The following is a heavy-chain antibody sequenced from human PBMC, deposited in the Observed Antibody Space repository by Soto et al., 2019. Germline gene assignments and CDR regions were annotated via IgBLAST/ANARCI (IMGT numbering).Heavy chain of an antibody. CDR1: RYTFTAYP. J-gene: IGHJ4*02. Sequence: ASVKVSCKASRYTFTAYPFHWVRQARGQRLEWIGWIVVGSGNTNYAQKFQERVTITRDMSTSTAYMELSSLRSEDTAVYYCAAGRPVAGMGYWGQGTLVTVSS. D-gene: IGHD6-19*01. V-gene: IGHV1-58*01. CDR2: IVVGSGNT. CDR3: AAGRPVAGMGY.